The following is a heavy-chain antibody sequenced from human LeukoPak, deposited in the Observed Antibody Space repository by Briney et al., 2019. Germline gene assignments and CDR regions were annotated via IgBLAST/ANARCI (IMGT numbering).Heavy chain of an antibody. CDR1: GYTFTSYG. J-gene: IGHJ5*02. V-gene: IGHV1-18*01. CDR3: ARARSPSSGYLLRDHNWFDP. CDR2: ISAYNGNT. Sequence: ASVKVSCKASGYTFTSYGISWVRQAPGQGLEWMGWISAYNGNTNYAQKLQGRVTMTTDTSTSTAYMELRSLRSDDTAVYYCARARSPSSGYLLRDHNWFDPWGQGTLVTVSS. D-gene: IGHD3-22*01.